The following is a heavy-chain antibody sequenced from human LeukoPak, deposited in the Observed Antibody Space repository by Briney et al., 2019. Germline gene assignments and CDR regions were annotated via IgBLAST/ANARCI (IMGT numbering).Heavy chain of an antibody. D-gene: IGHD6-13*01. V-gene: IGHV3-23*01. CDR1: GFTFSSYA. J-gene: IGHJ5*02. Sequence: PGGSLRLSCAASGFTFSSYAMMWVRQAPGKGLEWVSTVSGSAGGTYYADSVKGRFTISRDNSENTLYLLMNSLRAEDTAVYYCAKGAAAGLVDWFDPWGQGTLVAVSS. CDR2: VSGSAGGT. CDR3: AKGAAAGLVDWFDP.